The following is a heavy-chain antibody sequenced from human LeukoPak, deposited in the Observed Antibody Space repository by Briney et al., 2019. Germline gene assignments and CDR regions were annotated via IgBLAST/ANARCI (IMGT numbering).Heavy chain of an antibody. V-gene: IGHV3-7*01. CDR1: GFTFSRFW. Sequence: GGSLRLSCAASGFTFSRFWMSWVRQAPGKGLEWVANIKQDGTEQYYLDSVKGRFTISRDNAKNSLYLQMNSLRAEDTAVYYCARDGARRTIDYWGQGTLVTVSS. J-gene: IGHJ4*02. D-gene: IGHD3-16*01. CDR3: ARDGARRTIDY. CDR2: IKQDGTEQ.